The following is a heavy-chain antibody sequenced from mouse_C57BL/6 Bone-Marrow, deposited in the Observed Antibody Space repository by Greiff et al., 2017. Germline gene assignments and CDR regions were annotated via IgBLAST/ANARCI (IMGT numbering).Heavy chain of an antibody. J-gene: IGHJ3*01. D-gene: IGHD4-1*01. CDR2: INPGSGGT. CDR1: GYAFTNYL. Sequence: VQLQQSGAELVRPGTSVKVSCKASGYAFTNYLIEWVKQRPGQGLEWIGVINPGSGGTNYNEKFKGKATLTADKTSSSAYMPLGSLTSEDSAVYFCARSKNWDSWFAYWGQGTLVTGSA. V-gene: IGHV1-54*01. CDR3: ARSKNWDSWFAY.